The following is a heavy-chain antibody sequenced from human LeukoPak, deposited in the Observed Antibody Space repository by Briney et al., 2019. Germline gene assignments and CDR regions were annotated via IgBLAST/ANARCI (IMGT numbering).Heavy chain of an antibody. J-gene: IGHJ4*02. CDR3: ARSFGVVDYFDY. CDR1: GGSISSYY. V-gene: IGHV4-4*07. D-gene: IGHD3-3*01. Sequence: SETLSLTCTVSGGSISSYYWSWIRQPAGKGLEWTGRIYTSGSTNYNPSLKSRVTMSVDTSKDQFSLKLSSVTAADTAVYYCARSFGVVDYFDYWGQGTLVTVSS. CDR2: IYTSGST.